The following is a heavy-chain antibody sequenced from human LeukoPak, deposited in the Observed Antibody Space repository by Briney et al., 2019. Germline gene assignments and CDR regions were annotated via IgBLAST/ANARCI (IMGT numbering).Heavy chain of an antibody. CDR2: LNHSGST. D-gene: IGHD3-3*01. J-gene: IGHJ4*02. Sequence: SETLSLTCAVYGGSFSGYYWSWLRQPPGKGLEWIRELNHSGSTNYNPSLKSRVTISVDTSKNQCSLKLSSVTAADTAVYYCARGYDYSLYDYWGQGTLVTVSS. CDR3: ARGYDYSLYDY. V-gene: IGHV4-34*01. CDR1: GGSFSGYY.